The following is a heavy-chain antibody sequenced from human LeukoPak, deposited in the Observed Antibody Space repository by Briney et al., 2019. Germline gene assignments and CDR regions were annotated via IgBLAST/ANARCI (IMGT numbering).Heavy chain of an antibody. Sequence: PSETLSLTCAVYGGSFSGYYWSWIRQPPGKALEWIGEINHSGSTNYNPSLKSRVTISVDTSKNQFSLKLSSVTAADTAVYYCARHDPIISMIVGERAFDIWGQGTMVTVSS. CDR3: ARHDPIISMIVGERAFDI. V-gene: IGHV4-34*01. CDR2: INHSGST. J-gene: IGHJ3*02. D-gene: IGHD3-22*01. CDR1: GGSFSGYY.